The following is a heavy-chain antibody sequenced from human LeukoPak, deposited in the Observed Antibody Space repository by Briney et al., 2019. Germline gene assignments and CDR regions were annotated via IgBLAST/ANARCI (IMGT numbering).Heavy chain of an antibody. D-gene: IGHD3-16*01. V-gene: IGHV3-20*04. CDR2: INWNGDST. Sequence: RAGGSLRLSCAASGFTFDDYGMSWVRQAPGKGLEWVSGINWNGDSTAYADSVKGRFTISRDNAKNSLYLQMNSLRAGDTAVYYCARDGGIFDYWGQGTLVTVSS. CDR3: ARDGGIFDY. J-gene: IGHJ4*02. CDR1: GFTFDDYG.